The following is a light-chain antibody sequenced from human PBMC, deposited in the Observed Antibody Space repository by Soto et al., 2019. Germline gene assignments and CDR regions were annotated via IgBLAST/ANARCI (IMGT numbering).Light chain of an antibody. V-gene: IGKV3-15*01. CDR3: RQYNNWPPYT. J-gene: IGKJ2*01. CDR1: QSVSSN. Sequence: EIVMTQSPATLSVSPGERATLSCRASQSVSSNLAWYQQKPGQAPRLLIYGASTRATGIPARFSGSGSGTEFTITISSLQSEDFAVCYCRQYNNWPPYTLGRGTKLEIK. CDR2: GAS.